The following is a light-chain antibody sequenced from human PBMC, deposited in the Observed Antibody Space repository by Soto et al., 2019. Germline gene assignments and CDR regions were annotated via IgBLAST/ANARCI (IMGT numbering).Light chain of an antibody. CDR3: EKSNSAPVL. CDR2: AAS. J-gene: IGKJ2*01. Sequence: DIQLTQSPSALSASVGDRVTITCRASQGISNYLAWYQQKPGKAPKLLIYAASTLQSGVPSRFSGSESGTDFTLTIASLQPEDVAPYVCEKSNSAPVLFGKGTKLEI. CDR1: QGISNY. V-gene: IGKV1-27*01.